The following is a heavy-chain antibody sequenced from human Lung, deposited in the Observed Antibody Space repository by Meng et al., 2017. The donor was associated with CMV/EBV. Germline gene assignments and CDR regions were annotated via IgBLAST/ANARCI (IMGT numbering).Heavy chain of an antibody. J-gene: IGHJ4*02. D-gene: IGHD6-19*01. CDR1: GGSIGSSGYY. Sequence: SXTLSLXCTVSGGSIGSSGYYWGWIRQPPGKGLEWIGAVYYSGTTYYNPSLKSRITISVDTSKNQFSLKLYSVTAADTAVYYCARDRNPAVAGTGRDYWXKGTXVTVSS. CDR2: VYYSGTT. V-gene: IGHV4-39*07. CDR3: ARDRNPAVAGTGRDY.